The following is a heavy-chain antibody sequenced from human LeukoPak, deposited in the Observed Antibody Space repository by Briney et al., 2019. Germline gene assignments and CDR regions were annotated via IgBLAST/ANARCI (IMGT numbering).Heavy chain of an antibody. CDR2: IYYSGST. Sequence: SETLSLTCNVSGGSISSSSYYWDWIRQPPGKGLEWIGSIYYSGSTYYNPSLKSRVTLSVDTSKNRFSLKLNSVTAADTAVYYCARGRYLTTGGGAAAGFLDYWGQGTLVTVSS. D-gene: IGHD6-13*01. CDR1: GGSISSSSYY. J-gene: IGHJ4*02. CDR3: ARGRYLTTGGGAAAGFLDY. V-gene: IGHV4-39*01.